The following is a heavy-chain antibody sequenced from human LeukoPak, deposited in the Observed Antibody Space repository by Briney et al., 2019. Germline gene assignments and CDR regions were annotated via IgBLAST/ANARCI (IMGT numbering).Heavy chain of an antibody. CDR1: GFTFSSYS. Sequence: PGGSLRLSCAASGFTFSSYSMNWVRQAPGKGLEWVAVISYDGGNKYYADSVKGRFTISRDNSKNTLYLQMNSLRAEDTAMYYCARAVGGESYYYYYYGMDVWGQGTTVTVSS. J-gene: IGHJ6*02. CDR3: ARAVGGESYYYYYYGMDV. D-gene: IGHD3-16*01. V-gene: IGHV3-30*03. CDR2: ISYDGGNK.